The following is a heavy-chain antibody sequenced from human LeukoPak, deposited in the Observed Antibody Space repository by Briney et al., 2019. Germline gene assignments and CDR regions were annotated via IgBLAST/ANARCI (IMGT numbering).Heavy chain of an antibody. J-gene: IGHJ4*02. CDR2: IKQDGSET. Sequence: GGSLRLSCAASGFSLGDYWMNWVRQAPGKGLEWLSTIKQDGSETHYLDSVKGRLSISRDNAKNSLYLQINSLRAEDTAVYYCARGGGWDQLLCHYWGQGTLVTVSS. D-gene: IGHD2-2*01. CDR3: ARGGGWDQLLCHY. V-gene: IGHV3-7*01. CDR1: GFSLGDYW.